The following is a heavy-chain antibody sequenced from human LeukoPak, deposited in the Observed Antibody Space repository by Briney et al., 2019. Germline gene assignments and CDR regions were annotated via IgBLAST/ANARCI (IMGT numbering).Heavy chain of an antibody. Sequence: GASVKVSCKASGYTFTSYYMHWVRQAPGQGLEWMGGIIPIFGTANYAQKFQGRVTITADESTSTAYMELSSLRSEDTAVYYCARVGYSYGLEANWFDPWGQGTLVTVSS. J-gene: IGHJ5*02. CDR2: IIPIFGTA. D-gene: IGHD5-18*01. CDR3: ARVGYSYGLEANWFDP. V-gene: IGHV1-69*13. CDR1: GYTFTSYY.